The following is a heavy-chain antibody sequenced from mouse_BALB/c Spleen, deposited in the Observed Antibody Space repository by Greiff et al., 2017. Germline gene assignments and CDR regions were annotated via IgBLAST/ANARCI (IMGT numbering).Heavy chain of an antibody. J-gene: IGHJ1*01. CDR1: GYTFTNYW. CDR2: IYPGGGYT. V-gene: IGHV1-63*02. CDR3: ANNYYGSSYHGYFDV. Sequence: VQLQQSGAELVRPGTSVKISCMASGYTFTNYWLGWVKQRPGHGLEWIGDIYPGGGYTNYNEKFKGKATLTADTSSSTAYMQLSSLTSEDSAVYFCANNYYGSSYHGYFDVWGAGTTVTVSS. D-gene: IGHD1-1*01.